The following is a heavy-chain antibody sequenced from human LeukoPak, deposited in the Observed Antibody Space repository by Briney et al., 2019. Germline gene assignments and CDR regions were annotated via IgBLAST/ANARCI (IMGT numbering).Heavy chain of an antibody. CDR2: IKSKTDGGTT. Sequence: GGSLRLSCAASGFTFSNAWMSWVRQAPGKGLEWVGRIKSKTDGGTTDYAAPVKGRFTISRDDSKNTLYLQMNSLKTEDTAVYYCTTHISSLRYFDWSLFDYWGQGTLVTVSS. D-gene: IGHD3-9*01. CDR1: GFTFSNAW. J-gene: IGHJ4*02. CDR3: TTHISSLRYFDWSLFDY. V-gene: IGHV3-15*01.